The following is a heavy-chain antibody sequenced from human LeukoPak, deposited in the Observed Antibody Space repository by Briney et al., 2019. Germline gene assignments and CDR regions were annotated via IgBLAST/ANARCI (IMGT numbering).Heavy chain of an antibody. CDR3: ARLDCSSTSCYGGYNWFDP. CDR1: GYSISSDYY. J-gene: IGHJ5*02. V-gene: IGHV4-38-2*01. D-gene: IGHD2-2*01. Sequence: PSETLSLTCAVSGYSISSDYYWGWIRQPPGKGLEWIGNIYHSGSTYYSPSLKSRVTISVDTSKNQFSLKLSSVTAADTAVYYCARLDCSSTSCYGGYNWFDPRGQGTLVTVSS. CDR2: IYHSGST.